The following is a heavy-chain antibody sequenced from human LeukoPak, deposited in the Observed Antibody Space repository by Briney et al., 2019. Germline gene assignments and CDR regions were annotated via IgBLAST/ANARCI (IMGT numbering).Heavy chain of an antibody. J-gene: IGHJ3*02. CDR2: IYHSGST. Sequence: PSETLSLTCAVSGGSISSGGYSWSWIRQPPGKGLEWIGYIYHSGSTYYNPSLKSRVTISVDTSKNQFSLKLSSVTAADTAVYYCARNLRSAFDIWGQGTMVTVSS. D-gene: IGHD3-16*01. V-gene: IGHV4-30-2*01. CDR3: ARNLRSAFDI. CDR1: GGSISSGGYS.